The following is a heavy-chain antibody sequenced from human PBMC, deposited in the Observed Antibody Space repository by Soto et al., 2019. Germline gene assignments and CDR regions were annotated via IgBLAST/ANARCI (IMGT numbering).Heavy chain of an antibody. Sequence: EVQLVQSGAEVKKPGESLRISCKGSGYSFTSYWISWVRQMPGKGLEWMGRIDPSDSYTNYSPSFQGHVTISADKSIVTASLQWSSLKASDTALYYCASSLPITMVRGVITFDYWGQGTLVTVSS. V-gene: IGHV5-10-1*03. CDR2: IDPSDSYT. D-gene: IGHD3-10*01. J-gene: IGHJ4*02. CDR3: ASSLPITMVRGVITFDY. CDR1: GYSFTSYW.